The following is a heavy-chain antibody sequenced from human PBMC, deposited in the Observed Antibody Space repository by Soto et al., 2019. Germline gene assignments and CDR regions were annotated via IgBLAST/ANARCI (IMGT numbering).Heavy chain of an antibody. CDR2: IWYDGSNK. Sequence: VGSMRLSCAASGFTFSSYGMHWVRQAPGKGLEWVAVIWYDGSNKYYADSVKGRFTISRDNSKNTLYLQMNSLRAEDTAVYYCARDLNEDDAFDIWGQGTMVTVSS. CDR3: ARDLNEDDAFDI. V-gene: IGHV3-33*01. CDR1: GFTFSSYG. J-gene: IGHJ3*02.